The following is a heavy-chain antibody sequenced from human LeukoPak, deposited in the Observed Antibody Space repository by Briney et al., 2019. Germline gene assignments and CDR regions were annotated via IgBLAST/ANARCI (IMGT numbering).Heavy chain of an antibody. CDR1: GGSISSYY. CDR3: AGRSSGGYIDY. CDR2: IYYSGST. V-gene: IGHV4-59*01. D-gene: IGHD3-22*01. Sequence: PSETLSLTCTVSGGSISSYYWSWIRQPPGKGLEWIAYIYYSGSTNYNPSLKSRVTISIDTSKNQFSLKLSSVTAADTAVYYCAGRSSGGYIDYWGQGTLVTVSS. J-gene: IGHJ4*02.